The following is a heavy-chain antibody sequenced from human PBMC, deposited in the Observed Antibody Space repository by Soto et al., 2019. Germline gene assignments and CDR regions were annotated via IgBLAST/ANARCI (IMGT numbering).Heavy chain of an antibody. V-gene: IGHV4-59*01. CDR3: ARSGHYDYIWGSYDNPDDAFDI. CDR2: IYYSGST. D-gene: IGHD3-16*01. Sequence: SETLSLTCTVAGGTSSSFYWSWIRQHPGKGLEWIGYIYYSGSTNYNPSLKSRVTISVDTSKNQFSLKLSSVTAADTAVYYCARSGHYDYIWGSYDNPDDAFDIWGQGTMVTVSS. CDR1: GGTSSSFY. J-gene: IGHJ3*02.